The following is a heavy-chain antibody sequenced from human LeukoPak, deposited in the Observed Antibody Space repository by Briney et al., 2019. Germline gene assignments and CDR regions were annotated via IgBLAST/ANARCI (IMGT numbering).Heavy chain of an antibody. CDR2: INPSGGST. J-gene: IGHJ3*02. CDR3: ARVGENILTGYYGDAFDI. CDR1: GYTFTSYY. V-gene: IGHV1-46*01. D-gene: IGHD3-9*01. Sequence: ASVKVSCKASGYTFTSYYMHWVRQAPGQGLEWMGIINPSGGSTSYAQKFQGRVTMTRDTSTGTVYMELSSLRSEDTAVYYCARVGENILTGYYGDAFDIWGQGTMVTVSS.